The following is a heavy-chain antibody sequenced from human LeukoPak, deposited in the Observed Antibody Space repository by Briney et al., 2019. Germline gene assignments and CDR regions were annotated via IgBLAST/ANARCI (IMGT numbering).Heavy chain of an antibody. CDR2: IYYSGTT. Sequence: SETLSLTCTVSGGSISSNNYYWGWIRQPPGKGLEWIGSIYYSGTTYYNPSLKSRVIISIDTSKNQFSLKLSSVTAADTAVYYCARGLVKLPYVSGWGQGTLVTVSS. CDR3: ARGLVKLPYVSG. V-gene: IGHV4-39*07. D-gene: IGHD4-23*01. J-gene: IGHJ4*02. CDR1: GGSISSNNYY.